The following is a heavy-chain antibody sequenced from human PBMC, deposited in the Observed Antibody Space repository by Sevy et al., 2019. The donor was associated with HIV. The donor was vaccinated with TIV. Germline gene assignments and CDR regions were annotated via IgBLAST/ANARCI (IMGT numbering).Heavy chain of an antibody. D-gene: IGHD3-3*01. V-gene: IGHV3-23*01. CDR1: GFTFSSYA. CDR3: AKDRRFLEWLEGNWFDP. J-gene: IGHJ5*02. CDR2: ISGSGGNT. Sequence: GGSLRLSCAASGFTFSSYAMSWVRQAPGKGLEWVSAISGSGGNTYYADSVKGRFTISRDNSKNTLYLQMNSLRAEDTAVYYCAKDRRFLEWLEGNWFDPWGQGTLVTVSS.